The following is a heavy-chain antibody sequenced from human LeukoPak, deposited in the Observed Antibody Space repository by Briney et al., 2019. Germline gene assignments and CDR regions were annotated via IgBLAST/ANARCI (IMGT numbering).Heavy chain of an antibody. CDR3: ASGTSWFGELLLNYYYYYGMDI. V-gene: IGHV4-31*03. D-gene: IGHD3-10*01. Sequence: SETLSLTCTVSGGSISSGGYYWSWIRQHPGKGLEWIGYIYYSGGTYYNPSLKSRVTISVDTSKNQFSLKLSSVTAADTAVYYCASGTSWFGELLLNYYYYYGMDIWGQGTTVTVSS. CDR2: IYYSGGT. J-gene: IGHJ6*02. CDR1: GGSISSGGYY.